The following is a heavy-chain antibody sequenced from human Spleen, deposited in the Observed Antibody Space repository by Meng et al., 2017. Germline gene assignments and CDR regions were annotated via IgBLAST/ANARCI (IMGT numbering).Heavy chain of an antibody. CDR3: ARAIFALANSDY. CDR2: MKPNRGNT. Sequence: QVQLVQSGAEVKKPGASVKVSCKASGYTFTSYDINWVRQATGQGLEWMGWMKPNRGNTGYAQKFQGRVTMTMNTSISTAYMELSSLRSEDTAVYYCARAIFALANSDYWGQGTLVTVSS. V-gene: IGHV1-8*01. CDR1: GYTFTSYD. J-gene: IGHJ4*02. D-gene: IGHD3-3*01.